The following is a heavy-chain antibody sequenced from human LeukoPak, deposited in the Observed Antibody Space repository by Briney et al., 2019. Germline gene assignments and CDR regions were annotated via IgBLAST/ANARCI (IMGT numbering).Heavy chain of an antibody. CDR3: ARGRYYDSSDAFDI. Sequence: GESLRLSCAASGFTFSSYSMNWVRQAPGKGLEWVSYISSSSSTIYYADSVKGRFTISRDNAKNSLYLQMNSLRAEDTAVYYCARGRYYDSSDAFDIWGQGTMVTVSS. V-gene: IGHV3-48*04. D-gene: IGHD3-22*01. J-gene: IGHJ3*02. CDR2: ISSSSSTI. CDR1: GFTFSSYS.